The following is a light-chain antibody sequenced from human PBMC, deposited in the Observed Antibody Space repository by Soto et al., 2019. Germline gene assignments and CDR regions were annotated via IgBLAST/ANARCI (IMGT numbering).Light chain of an antibody. CDR2: GAS. J-gene: IGKJ1*01. CDR3: QQYGSSQS. Sequence: EIVLTQSPGTLSLSPGERATLSCRASQSVSSSYLAWYQQKPGQAPRLLIYGASSRATSIPDRFSGSGSGTDFTLTISRLEPEGFAVYYCQQYGSSQSFGQGTKVEIK. V-gene: IGKV3-20*01. CDR1: QSVSSSY.